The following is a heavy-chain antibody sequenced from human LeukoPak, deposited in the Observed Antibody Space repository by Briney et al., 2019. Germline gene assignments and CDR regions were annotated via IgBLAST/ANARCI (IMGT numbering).Heavy chain of an antibody. V-gene: IGHV3-73*01. Sequence: PGGSLRLSCAASGFTFSGSAMHWVRQASGKGLEWVGRIRSKANSYATAYAASGKGRFTISRDDSKNTAYLQMNSMKTEDTAVYYCTRRYYGSVSYYTEAHYWGQGNPVTVSP. D-gene: IGHD3-10*01. J-gene: IGHJ4*02. CDR3: TRRYYGSVSYYTEAHY. CDR2: IRSKANSYAT. CDR1: GFTFSGSA.